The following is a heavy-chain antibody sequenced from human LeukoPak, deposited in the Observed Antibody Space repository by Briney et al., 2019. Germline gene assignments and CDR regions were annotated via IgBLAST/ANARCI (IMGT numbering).Heavy chain of an antibody. V-gene: IGHV1-2*02. D-gene: IGHD6-6*01. J-gene: IGHJ4*02. CDR2: INPNSGGT. CDR3: ARGVSWHIDY. Sequence: ASVTVSCKAPGYTFTGYYMHGVRQAPGQGLEWMGWINPNSGGTNSAQKFQGRVTMTRETSISTAYMELSRLRSDDTAIFYCARGVSWHIDYWGQGTLVTVSS. CDR1: GYTFTGYY.